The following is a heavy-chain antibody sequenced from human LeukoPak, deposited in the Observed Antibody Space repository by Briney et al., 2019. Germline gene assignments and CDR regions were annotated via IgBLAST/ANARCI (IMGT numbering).Heavy chain of an antibody. Sequence: SETLSLTCTVSGGSISNYYWGWIRQPPGKGLEWIGYIYYSGSTNYNPSLKSRVTISVDTSKNQFSLKLSSVTAADTAVYYCARGDYSGSYWRYWGQGTLVTVSS. CDR2: IYYSGST. J-gene: IGHJ4*02. CDR1: GGSISNYY. CDR3: ARGDYSGSYWRY. V-gene: IGHV4-59*08. D-gene: IGHD1-26*01.